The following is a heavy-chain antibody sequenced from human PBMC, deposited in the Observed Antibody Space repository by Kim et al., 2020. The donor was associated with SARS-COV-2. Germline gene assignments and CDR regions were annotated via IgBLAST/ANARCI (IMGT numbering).Heavy chain of an antibody. V-gene: IGHV3-30*18. Sequence: GGSLRLSCAASGFTFSSYGMHWVRQAPGKGLEWVAVISYDGSNKYYADSVKGRFTISRDNSKNTLYLQMNSLRAEDTAVYYCAKDRPGYSIFDYWGQGTLVTVSS. CDR1: GFTFSSYG. J-gene: IGHJ4*02. D-gene: IGHD6-13*01. CDR3: AKDRPGYSIFDY. CDR2: ISYDGSNK.